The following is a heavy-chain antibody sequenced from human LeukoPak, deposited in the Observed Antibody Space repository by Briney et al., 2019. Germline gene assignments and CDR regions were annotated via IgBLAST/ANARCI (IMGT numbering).Heavy chain of an antibody. CDR1: GDSISSYY. CDR2: IYHSGST. V-gene: IGHV4-59*01. CDR3: ARGIWNSSGWGYFDY. Sequence: SETLSLTCTVSGDSISSYYWSWIRQSPGKGLEWIGFIYHSGSTNYNPSLKSRVTISIDTSKNQFSLKLTSVTAADTAVYYCARGIWNSSGWGYFDYWGQGTLVSVSS. D-gene: IGHD6-19*01. J-gene: IGHJ4*02.